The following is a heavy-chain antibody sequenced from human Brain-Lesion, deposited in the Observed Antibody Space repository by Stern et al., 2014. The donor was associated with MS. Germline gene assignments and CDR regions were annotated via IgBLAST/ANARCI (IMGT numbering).Heavy chain of an antibody. CDR3: ARGRVVPGFQYYATDV. J-gene: IGHJ6*02. CDR2: IFNSGST. CDR1: GGSISSGGYY. V-gene: IGHV4-61*02. D-gene: IGHD2-2*01. Sequence: QVQLLQSGPGLVKPSQTLSLSCTVSGGSISSGGYYWSWIRQPAGKGLEWIGRIFNSGSTHYNPSPKSRVTISIDTPKTQFSLRLNSMTAADTAVYYCARGRVVPGFQYYATDVWGQGTTVIVSS.